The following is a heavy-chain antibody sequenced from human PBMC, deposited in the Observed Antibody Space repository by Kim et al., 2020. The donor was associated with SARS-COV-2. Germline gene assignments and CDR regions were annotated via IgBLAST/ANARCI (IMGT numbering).Heavy chain of an antibody. CDR3: ASRAYDYVWGSYRQPLDP. V-gene: IGHV1-69*13. CDR2: IIPIFGTA. CDR1: GGTFSSYA. J-gene: IGHJ5*02. D-gene: IGHD3-16*02. Sequence: SVKVSCKASGGTFSSYAISWVRQAPGQGLEWMGGIIPIFGTANSAQKFQGRVTITADESTSTAYMQLTSLSSEDPAVYYCASRAYDYVWGSYRQPLDP.